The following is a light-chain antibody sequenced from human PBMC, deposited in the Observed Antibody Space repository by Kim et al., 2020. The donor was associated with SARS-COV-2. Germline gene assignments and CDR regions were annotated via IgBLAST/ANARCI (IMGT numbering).Light chain of an antibody. Sequence: LTISCTWSSSSIGAGYDVHWYQQRPGTAPNPLIYGNSDRPSGAPDRFSGSKSGTSASLAITGLQAEDEAEYYCQSYDSSLSGFWVFGGGTKLTVL. CDR3: QSYDSSLSGFWV. CDR2: GNS. J-gene: IGLJ3*02. V-gene: IGLV1-40*01. CDR1: SSSIGAGYD.